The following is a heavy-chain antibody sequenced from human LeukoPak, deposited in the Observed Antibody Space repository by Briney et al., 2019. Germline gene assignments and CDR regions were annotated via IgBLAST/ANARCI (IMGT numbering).Heavy chain of an antibody. D-gene: IGHD3-10*01. CDR3: ARGINMVYYYYYMDV. Sequence: ASVKVSCKASGYTFTGYYMHWVRQAPGQGLEWMGWINPNSGGTNYAQKFQGRVTMTRDTSISTAYMELSRLRSDDTAVYYRARGINMVYYYYYMDVWGKGTTVTISS. J-gene: IGHJ6*03. CDR2: INPNSGGT. V-gene: IGHV1-2*02. CDR1: GYTFTGYY.